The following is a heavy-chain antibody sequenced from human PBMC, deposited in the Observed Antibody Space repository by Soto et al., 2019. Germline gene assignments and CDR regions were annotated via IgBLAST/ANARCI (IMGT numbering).Heavy chain of an antibody. Sequence: ASVKVSCKASGHTFTGYYMHWVRQAPGQGLEWMGWINPNSGGTNYAQKFQGRVTKTRDTSISTACMELSRLRSDDTAVYYCARGTCYRSLFVDYWGQGTLVTVSS. V-gene: IGHV1-2*02. CDR1: GHTFTGYY. D-gene: IGHD3-9*01. J-gene: IGHJ4*02. CDR2: INPNSGGT. CDR3: ARGTCYRSLFVDY.